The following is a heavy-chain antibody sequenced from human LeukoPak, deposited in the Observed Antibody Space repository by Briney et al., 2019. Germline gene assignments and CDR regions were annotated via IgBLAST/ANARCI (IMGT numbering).Heavy chain of an antibody. CDR1: GFTFSSYG. Sequence: GGSLRLSCAASGFTFSSYGMNWVRQAPGKGLEWVSSISSSSSYIYYADSVKGRFTVSRDNAKKSLYLQMNSLRAEDTAVYYCAIVAGGDPFDYWGQGTLVTVSS. CDR2: ISSSSSYI. V-gene: IGHV3-21*01. D-gene: IGHD3-16*01. J-gene: IGHJ4*02. CDR3: AIVAGGDPFDY.